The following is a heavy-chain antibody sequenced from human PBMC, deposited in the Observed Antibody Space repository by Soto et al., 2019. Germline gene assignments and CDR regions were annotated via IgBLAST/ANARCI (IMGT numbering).Heavy chain of an antibody. CDR1: GYTLSDYS. V-gene: IGHV3-48*02. CDR3: VRDRDWAFAI. CDR2: FGTSRKYI. J-gene: IGHJ3*02. D-gene: IGHD3-9*01. Sequence: EVQLVESGGGLVQPGGSLRLSCVASGYTLSDYSMNWVRQAPGKGLEWVSYFGTSRKYIYYADSVRGRFTISRDDAKNSLYLQLNSLRDEDTALYYCVRDRDWAFAIWGQGTMVTVSS.